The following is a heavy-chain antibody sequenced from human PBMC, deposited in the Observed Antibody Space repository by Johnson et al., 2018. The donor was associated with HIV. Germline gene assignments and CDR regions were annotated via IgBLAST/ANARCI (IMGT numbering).Heavy chain of an antibody. D-gene: IGHD4-11*01. Sequence: VQLVESGGGLVQPGRSLRLSCAASGFTFGDYAMHWVRQRPGKGLEWVTFIQFDGSQKYSADFVKGRFTISRDTSKKSVFLQMNNLRPEDTAVYYCAKETRDSRSAFDVWGQGTLVTVSS. CDR3: AKETRDSRSAFDV. CDR2: IQFDGSQK. J-gene: IGHJ3*01. V-gene: IGHV3-30*04. CDR1: GFTFGDYA.